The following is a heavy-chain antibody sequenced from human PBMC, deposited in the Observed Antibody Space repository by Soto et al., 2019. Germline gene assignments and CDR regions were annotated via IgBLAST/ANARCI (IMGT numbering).Heavy chain of an antibody. CDR3: ARESEDLTSNFDY. J-gene: IGHJ4*02. V-gene: IGHV3-21*06. CDR1: GFTYTRYS. Sequence: PVGSLRLSCAASGFTYTRYSMNWVRQAPGKGLEWVSSISSTTNYIYYGDSMKGRFTIPRDNAKNSLYLEMNSLRAEDTAVYYCARESEDLTSNFDYWGQGTLVTVPS. CDR2: ISSTTNYI.